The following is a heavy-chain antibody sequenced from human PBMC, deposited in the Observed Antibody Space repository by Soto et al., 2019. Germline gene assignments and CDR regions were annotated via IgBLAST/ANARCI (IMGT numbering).Heavy chain of an antibody. CDR2: ISYDGSNK. J-gene: IGHJ4*02. Sequence: GESLKISCAASGFTFSSYAMHWVRQAPGKGLEWVAVISYDGSNKYYADSVKGRFTISRDNSKNTLYLQMNSLRAEDTAVYYCARQAGAAAGPIDYWGQGTLVTVSS. CDR1: GFTFSSYA. V-gene: IGHV3-30*04. D-gene: IGHD2-2*01. CDR3: ARQAGAAAGPIDY.